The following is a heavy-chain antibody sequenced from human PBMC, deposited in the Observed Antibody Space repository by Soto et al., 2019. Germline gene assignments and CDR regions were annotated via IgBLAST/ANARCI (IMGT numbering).Heavy chain of an antibody. V-gene: IGHV4-31*03. CDR3: ARDGAYCSSIGCQNPFDH. Sequence: QVQLQESGPGLVQPSQTLSLSCTVSGGSINGGGYYWNWIRQLPGKGLEWIGYMYYNGNTYYNPSLQSRATISFGTSHDQFSLRLTSVTAADTAVYFCARDGAYCSSIGCQNPFDHWGQGTLVTVSP. D-gene: IGHD2-2*01. CDR2: MYYNGNT. CDR1: GGSINGGGYY. J-gene: IGHJ4*02.